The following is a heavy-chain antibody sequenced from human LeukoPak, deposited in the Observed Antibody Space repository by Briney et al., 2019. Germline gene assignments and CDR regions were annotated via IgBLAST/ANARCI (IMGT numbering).Heavy chain of an antibody. CDR1: GFTFSDYY. V-gene: IGHV3-11*06. J-gene: IGHJ3*02. CDR3: AREIYCSGGSCGDAFDI. CDR2: ISSNSSYT. D-gene: IGHD2-15*01. Sequence: PGGCLRLSCAASGFTFSDYYMSWIRQAPGKGLEWVSYISSNSSYTNYADSVKGRFTISRDNSKNTMYLQMNSLRAEDTAVYYCAREIYCSGGSCGDAFDIWGQGTMVTVSS.